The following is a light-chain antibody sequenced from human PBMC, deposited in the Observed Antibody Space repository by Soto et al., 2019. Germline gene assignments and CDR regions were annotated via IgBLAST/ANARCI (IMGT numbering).Light chain of an antibody. CDR3: VAWDDSLNGHVV. J-gene: IGLJ2*01. CDR2: GNN. CDR1: NSNIGTNH. Sequence: QSVLPQPHSASGTPGQRVAISCSGGNSNIGTNHVNWYQQLPGTAPKLLIYGNNQPPSGVPDRFTGYRSGISASLAISGLQSEDEADYYCVAWDDSLNGHVVFGGGTKLTVL. V-gene: IGLV1-44*01.